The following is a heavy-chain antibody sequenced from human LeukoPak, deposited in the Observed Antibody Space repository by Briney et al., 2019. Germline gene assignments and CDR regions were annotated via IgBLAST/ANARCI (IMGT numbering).Heavy chain of an antibody. D-gene: IGHD4-17*01. CDR1: GFTFSSYE. CDR3: APTPHYGGY. Sequence: GGSLRLSCAASGFTFSSYEMNWVRQAPGKGLEWVSYISSSGSTIYYADSVKGRFTISRDNAKNSLYLQMNSLRAEDTAVYYCAPTPHYGGYWGQGTLVTVSS. J-gene: IGHJ4*02. CDR2: ISSSGSTI. V-gene: IGHV3-48*03.